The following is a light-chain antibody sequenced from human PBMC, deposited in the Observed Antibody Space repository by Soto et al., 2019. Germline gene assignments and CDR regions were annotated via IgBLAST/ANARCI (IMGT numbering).Light chain of an antibody. J-gene: IGKJ4*01. Sequence: IVMTQXPATLSVSPGEKATLSCRASQTVYNNLAWYQQKPGQAPRLLVYFASTRATGIPARFSGSGSGTEFSLTISSLQSEDFALYYCQQYTAWPLTFGGGTKVETK. CDR2: FAS. CDR3: QQYTAWPLT. V-gene: IGKV3-15*01. CDR1: QTVYNN.